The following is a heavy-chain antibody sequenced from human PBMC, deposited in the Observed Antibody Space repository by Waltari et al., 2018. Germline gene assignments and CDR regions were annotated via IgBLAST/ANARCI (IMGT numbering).Heavy chain of an antibody. CDR1: GGSFSGYY. Sequence: QVQLQQWGAGLLKPSETLSLTCAVYGGSFSGYYWSWIRHPPGKGLEWIGEINHSGSTNYNPSLKSRVTISVDTSKNQFSLKLSSVTAADTAVYYCARYSYSSGWYTGDNWFDPWGQGTLVTVSS. V-gene: IGHV4-34*01. CDR3: ARYSYSSGWYTGDNWFDP. J-gene: IGHJ5*02. CDR2: INHSGST. D-gene: IGHD6-19*01.